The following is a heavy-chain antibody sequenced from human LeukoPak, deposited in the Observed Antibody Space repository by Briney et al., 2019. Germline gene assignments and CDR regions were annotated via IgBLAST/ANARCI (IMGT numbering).Heavy chain of an antibody. J-gene: IGHJ5*02. CDR3: ARHLGYCSSTSCYIPHDWFDP. V-gene: IGHV4-61*08. CDR1: GGSISSGDYY. Sequence: SETLSLTCTVSGGSISSGDYYWSWIRQPPGKGLEWIGYIYYSGSTNYNPSLKSRVTISVDTSKNQFSLKLSSVTAADTAVYYCARHLGYCSSTSCYIPHDWFDPWGQGTLVTVSS. CDR2: IYYSGST. D-gene: IGHD2-2*02.